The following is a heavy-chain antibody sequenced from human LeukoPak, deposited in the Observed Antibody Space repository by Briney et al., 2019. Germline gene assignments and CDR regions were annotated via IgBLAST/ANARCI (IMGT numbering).Heavy chain of an antibody. CDR3: ARSSRSTSLDY. CDR2: IYHSGST. D-gene: IGHD2-2*01. Sequence: MASETLSLTCAVSGYSISSGYFWGWIRQPPGKGLEWIGSIYHSGSTYYNPSLKSRVTISVDTSKNQFSPKLSSVTAADTAVYYCARSSRSTSLDYWGQGALVTVSS. CDR1: GYSISSGYF. J-gene: IGHJ4*02. V-gene: IGHV4-38-2*01.